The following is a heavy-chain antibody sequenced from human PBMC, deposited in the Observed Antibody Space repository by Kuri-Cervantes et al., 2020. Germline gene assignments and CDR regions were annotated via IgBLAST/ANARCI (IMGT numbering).Heavy chain of an antibody. J-gene: IGHJ6*03. CDR3: ARDRHYGSGSYYLYYMDV. CDR1: GFTFSSYA. V-gene: IGHV3-30*07. Sequence: GESLKISCAASGFTFSSYAMHWVRQAPGKGLEWVAVISYDGSNKYYADSVKGRFTISRDNAKNSLYLQMNSLRAEDTAVYYCARDRHYGSGSYYLYYMDVWGKGTTVTVSS. D-gene: IGHD3-10*01. CDR2: ISYDGSNK.